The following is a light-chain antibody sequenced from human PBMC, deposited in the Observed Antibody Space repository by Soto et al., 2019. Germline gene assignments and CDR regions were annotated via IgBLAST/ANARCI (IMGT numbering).Light chain of an antibody. Sequence: EIMMTQSPSTLSGSPGERDTLPCRASQSVSILLAWYQQRQGPAPRLLLQDESARTTGIPARSRGSGSGTDSTLTISSLEPEAFAVYYCQHRDNWLLAWPFGQGTKVAIK. J-gene: IGKJ1*01. CDR2: DES. CDR3: QHRDNWLLAWP. V-gene: IGKV3-11*01. CDR1: QSVSIL.